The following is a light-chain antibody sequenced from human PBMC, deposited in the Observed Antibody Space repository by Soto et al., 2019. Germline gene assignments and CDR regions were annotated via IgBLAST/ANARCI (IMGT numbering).Light chain of an antibody. CDR1: QDIANY. Sequence: DIPMTQSPSSLSASVGDRVTITCQASQDIANYLNWYQQKPGKAPKLLIYDASNLEPGVPSRFTGSGSGTEFTFTITSLQAEDIAVYYCQQYNSLPITFGQGTRL. V-gene: IGKV1-33*01. J-gene: IGKJ5*01. CDR3: QQYNSLPIT. CDR2: DAS.